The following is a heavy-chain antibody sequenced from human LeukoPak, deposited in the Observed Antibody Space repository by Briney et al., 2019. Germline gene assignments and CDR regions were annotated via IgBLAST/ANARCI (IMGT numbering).Heavy chain of an antibody. CDR2: IYYSGST. J-gene: IGHJ5*02. D-gene: IGHD1-7*01. CDR1: GGSISSGGYY. V-gene: IGHV4-31*03. Sequence: SETLSLTCTVSGGSISSGGYYWSWIRQHPGKGLEWIGYIYYSGSTYYNPSLKSRVTISVDTSKNQFSLKLSSVTVADTAVYYCARATRNYQFDPWGQGTLVTVSS. CDR3: ARATRNYQFDP.